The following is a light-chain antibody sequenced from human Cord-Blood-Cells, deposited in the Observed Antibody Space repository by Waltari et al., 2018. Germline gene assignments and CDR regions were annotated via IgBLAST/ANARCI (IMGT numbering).Light chain of an antibody. J-gene: IGKJ4*01. V-gene: IGKV1-39*01. CDR1: QSISSY. CDR3: QQSYSTPPKLT. Sequence: DIQMTQSPSSLPASVGDRVTITCRASQSISSYLNWYQQKPGKDPKLLIYAASSLQSRVPSRFSGSGSGTDFTLTISSLQPEDFATYYCQQSYSTPPKLTFGGGTKVEIK. CDR2: AAS.